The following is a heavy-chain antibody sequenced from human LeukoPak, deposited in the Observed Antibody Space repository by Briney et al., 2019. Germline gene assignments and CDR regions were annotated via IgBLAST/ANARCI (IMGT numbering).Heavy chain of an antibody. Sequence: SQTLSLTCAVSGGSISSGGYSWIWIRQPPGKGLEWIGYIYHSGSTYYNPSLKSRVTISVDRSKTQFSLKLSCVPAADTAVYYCARVGYGDYGADYWGQGTLVTVSS. V-gene: IGHV4-30-2*01. CDR3: ARVGYGDYGADY. D-gene: IGHD4-17*01. CDR1: GGSISSGGYS. J-gene: IGHJ4*02. CDR2: IYHSGST.